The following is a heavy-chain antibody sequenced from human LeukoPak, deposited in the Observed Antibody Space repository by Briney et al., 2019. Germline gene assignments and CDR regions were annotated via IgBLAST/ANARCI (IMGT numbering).Heavy chain of an antibody. CDR1: GFTFSSYS. Sequence: PGGSLRLSCAASGFTFSSYSMNWVRQAPGKGLEWVSSISSSSSYIYYADSVKGRFTISRDNAKNSLYLQMNSLRAEDTAVYYCARDPRVGYSSVTKGWFDPWGQGTLVTVSS. CDR3: ARDPRVGYSSVTKGWFDP. V-gene: IGHV3-21*01. D-gene: IGHD6-19*01. CDR2: ISSSSSYI. J-gene: IGHJ5*02.